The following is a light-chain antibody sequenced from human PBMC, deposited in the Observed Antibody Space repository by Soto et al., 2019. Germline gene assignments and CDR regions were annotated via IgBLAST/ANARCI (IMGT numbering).Light chain of an antibody. CDR3: QQRSNWLLT. CDR2: DAS. CDR1: KSVSSY. V-gene: IGKV3-11*01. Sequence: EIVLTQSPATLSLSPGERATLSCRASKSVSSYLAWYQQKPGQAPRLLIYDASNRATGIPARFSGSGSGTDFTLTISSLEPEDFAVYYCQQRSNWLLTVGGGTKVDIK. J-gene: IGKJ4*01.